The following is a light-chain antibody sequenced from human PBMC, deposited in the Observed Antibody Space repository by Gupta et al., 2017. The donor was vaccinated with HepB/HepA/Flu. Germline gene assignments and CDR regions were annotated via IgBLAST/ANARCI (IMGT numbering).Light chain of an antibody. CDR3: VLYVAKGIWA. V-gene: IGLV8-61*01. CDR2: DTT. Sequence: QTVVSQEPSISVSPGGTVTLTCALDSGSVSTSHHSSWYQQTPRQTLRTLIYDTTIRSSGVPDRFSGSILGNKAALTITGAQADDECDYHCVLYVAKGIWAFGGGTKLTVL. J-gene: IGLJ3*02. CDR1: SGSVSTSHH.